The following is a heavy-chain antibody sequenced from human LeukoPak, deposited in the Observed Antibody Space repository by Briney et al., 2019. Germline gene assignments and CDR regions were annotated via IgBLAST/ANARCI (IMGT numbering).Heavy chain of an antibody. D-gene: IGHD1-26*01. CDR2: IIPIFGTA. CDR1: GGTFSSYA. J-gene: IGHJ4*02. V-gene: IGHV1-69*13. CDR3: ARDGHRSGSYPDY. Sequence: SVKVSCKASGGTFSSYAISWARQAPGQGLEWMGGIIPIFGTANYAQKFQGRVTITADESTSTAYMELSSLRSEDTAVYYCARDGHRSGSYPDYWGQGTLVTVSS.